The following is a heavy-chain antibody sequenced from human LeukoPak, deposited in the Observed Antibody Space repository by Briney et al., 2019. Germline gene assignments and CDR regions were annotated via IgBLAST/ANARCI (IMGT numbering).Heavy chain of an antibody. J-gene: IGHJ4*02. CDR3: ARPLSRSSQAYCFDY. CDR2: ISTSGSYI. Sequence: GGPLRLSCAASGLTFSTYSLNWVRQAPGKGLEWVSSISTSGSYIYYADSVKGRFTISRDNAKNSLYLQMNSLTAEDTAVYYCARPLSRSSQAYCFDYWGQGTLVTVSS. D-gene: IGHD2-21*01. CDR1: GLTFSTYS. V-gene: IGHV3-21*01.